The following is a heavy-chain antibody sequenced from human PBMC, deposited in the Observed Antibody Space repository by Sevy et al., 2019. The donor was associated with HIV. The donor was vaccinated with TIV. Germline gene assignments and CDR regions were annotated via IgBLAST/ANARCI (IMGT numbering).Heavy chain of an antibody. CDR1: GFTFSSYS. D-gene: IGHD2-15*01. CDR3: ARAPPYSGLDY. CDR2: ISHSSTTI. Sequence: GGSLRLSCAASGFTFSSYSMNWVRQAPGKGLEWVSYISHSSTTIYYAVSVKGRFTISRDTAKNSLYLQMHSLRAEDTAVYYCARAPPYSGLDYWGQGTLVTVSS. J-gene: IGHJ4*02. V-gene: IGHV3-48*01.